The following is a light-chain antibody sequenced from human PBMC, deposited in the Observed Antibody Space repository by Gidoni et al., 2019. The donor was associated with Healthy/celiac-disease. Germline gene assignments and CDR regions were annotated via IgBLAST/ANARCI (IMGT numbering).Light chain of an antibody. CDR3: QVWDSSSYHWV. CDR1: NIGSKS. CDR2: YDS. Sequence: DRITCGGNNIGSKSVHWYQQKPGQAPVLVIYYDSDRPSGIPERFSGSNSGNTATLTISRVEAGDEADYYCQVWDSSSYHWVFGGGTKLPVL. J-gene: IGLJ3*02. V-gene: IGLV3-21*04.